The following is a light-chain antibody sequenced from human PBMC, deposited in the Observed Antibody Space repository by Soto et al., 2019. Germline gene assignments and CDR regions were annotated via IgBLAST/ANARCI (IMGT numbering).Light chain of an antibody. J-gene: IGLJ3*02. CDR1: SSDVGGYNY. V-gene: IGLV2-14*01. CDR3: SSYTSSSTPYV. CDR2: DVS. Sequence: QSALSQPASVSGSPGQSITISCTGTSSDVGGYNYVSWYQQHPGNAPKLMIYDVSNRPSGVSNRFSGSKSGNTASLTISGLQAEDEADYYCSSYTSSSTPYVFGGGTKVTVL.